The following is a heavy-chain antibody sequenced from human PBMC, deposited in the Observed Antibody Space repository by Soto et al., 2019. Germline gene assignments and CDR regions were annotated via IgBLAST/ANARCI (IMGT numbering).Heavy chain of an antibody. CDR3: ARGWGSGWLEFFDS. J-gene: IGHJ4*02. CDR2: ISSSSSTI. D-gene: IGHD6-19*01. Sequence: GGSLRLSCAASGFTFSSYSMNWVRQAPGKGLEWVSYISSSSSTIYYADSVKGRFTISRDNSENTLYLQMNSLRADDTAVYYCARGWGSGWLEFFDSWGQGALVTVSS. CDR1: GFTFSSYS. V-gene: IGHV3-48*01.